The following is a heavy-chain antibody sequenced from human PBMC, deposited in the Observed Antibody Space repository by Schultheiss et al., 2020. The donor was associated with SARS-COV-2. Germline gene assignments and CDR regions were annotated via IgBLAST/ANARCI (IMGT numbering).Heavy chain of an antibody. Sequence: GESLKISCAASGFTVSSNYMSWVRQAPGKGLEWVSVIYTCGSTHYADSVKGRFTISRDNSKNTLYLQMNSLRPEDTAVYYCARDLSTSCYSSYYYGMDVWGQGTTVTVSS. J-gene: IGHJ6*02. D-gene: IGHD2-2*01. CDR1: GFTVSSNY. V-gene: IGHV3-66*03. CDR2: IYTCGST. CDR3: ARDLSTSCYSSYYYGMDV.